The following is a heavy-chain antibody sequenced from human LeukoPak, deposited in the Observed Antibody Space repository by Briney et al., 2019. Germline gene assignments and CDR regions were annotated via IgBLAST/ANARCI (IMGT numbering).Heavy chain of an antibody. D-gene: IGHD3-10*01. Sequence: GGSLRLSCAASGFTFDDYDIHWVRQAPGKGLEWFSLISGDGGSTYYADSVKGRFTISRDNSKNSLYLQMNSLRTEDTALYYCAKAWFGERSGGGFDYWGQGTLVTVSS. V-gene: IGHV3-43*02. CDR2: ISGDGGST. CDR3: AKAWFGERSGGGFDY. CDR1: GFTFDDYD. J-gene: IGHJ4*02.